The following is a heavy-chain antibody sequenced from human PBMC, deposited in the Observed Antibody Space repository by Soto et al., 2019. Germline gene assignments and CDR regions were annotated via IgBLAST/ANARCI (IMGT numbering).Heavy chain of an antibody. Sequence: GGSLRLSCTASGFTFGDYAMSWFRQAPGKGLEWVGFIRSKAYGGTTEYAASVKGRFTISRDDSKSIAYLQMNSLKTEDTAVYYCTRVGPGAWFDPWGQGTLVTVSS. CDR2: IRSKAYGGTT. CDR3: TRVGPGAWFDP. J-gene: IGHJ5*02. V-gene: IGHV3-49*03. CDR1: GFTFGDYA.